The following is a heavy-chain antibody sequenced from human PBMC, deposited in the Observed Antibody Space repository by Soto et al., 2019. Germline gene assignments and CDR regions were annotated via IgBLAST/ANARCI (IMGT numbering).Heavy chain of an antibody. CDR2: ISWNGASI. D-gene: IGHD3-10*01. J-gene: IGHJ4*02. V-gene: IGHV3-9*01. CDR1: GFTFDDYD. Sequence: EVQLVESGGGLVQPGRSLRLSCAASGFTFDDYDIHWVRQAPGGGLEWVAGISWNGASIGYADSVKGRFTISRDNAKNSLHLQMNSLRSEDTALYYCATLPLYGSGFDCWGQGTLVTVSS. CDR3: ATLPLYGSGFDC.